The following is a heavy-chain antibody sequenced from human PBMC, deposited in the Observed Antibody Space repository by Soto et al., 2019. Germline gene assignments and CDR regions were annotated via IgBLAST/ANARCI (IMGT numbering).Heavy chain of an antibody. V-gene: IGHV3-33*01. CDR3: ERERGPRLPDY. Sequence: QVQLVESGGGVVQPGRSLRLSCTTSGFTFSNYGMYWVRQAPGKGLEWVAAIWFDGSNKYYADSVKGRFTIFKDNSKNTLFLQMNSLRAEDTAVYYCERERGPRLPDYWGQGTLVTVSS. D-gene: IGHD3-16*01. J-gene: IGHJ4*02. CDR1: GFTFSNYG. CDR2: IWFDGSNK.